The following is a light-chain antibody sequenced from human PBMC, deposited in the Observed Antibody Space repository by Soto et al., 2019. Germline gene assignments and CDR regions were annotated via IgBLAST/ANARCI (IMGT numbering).Light chain of an antibody. V-gene: IGKV3-15*01. CDR2: GAS. CDR1: QSVSSN. Sequence: EIVMTQSPATLSVSPGERATLSCRASQSVSSNLAWYQQKPGQAPRLLIYGASTRATGIPARFSGSGSGTEFTLTISSRQSEDVAVYYCQPYNNWPPWTFGQGTKVEIK. CDR3: QPYNNWPPWT. J-gene: IGKJ1*01.